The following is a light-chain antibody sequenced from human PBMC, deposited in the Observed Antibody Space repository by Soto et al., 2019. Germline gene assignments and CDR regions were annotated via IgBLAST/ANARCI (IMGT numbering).Light chain of an antibody. CDR2: ADK. CDR3: QSYDSSLNGYV. CDR1: SSNIGGAYD. J-gene: IGLJ1*01. V-gene: IGLV1-40*01. Sequence: QLVLTQPPSVSGAPGQRVTISCTGSSSNIGGAYDVHWYQQLPGTAPKLLIYADKYRPSGVPDRCSGSKSGTSAYLAITGLQAEDEADYDCQSYDSSLNGYVFGTGPKLTAL.